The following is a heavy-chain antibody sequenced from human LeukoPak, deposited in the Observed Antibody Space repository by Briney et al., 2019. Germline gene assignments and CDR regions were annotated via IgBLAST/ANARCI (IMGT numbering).Heavy chain of an antibody. J-gene: IGHJ5*02. CDR3: ATFGSGWYANWFDP. CDR1: GYTLTELS. Sequence: ASVKVSCKVSGYTLTELSMHWVRQAPGKGLEWMGGFDPEDGETIYAQKFQGRVTMTEDTSTDTAYMELSSLRSEDTAVYYCATFGSGWYANWFDPWGQGTLVTSPQ. V-gene: IGHV1-24*01. CDR2: FDPEDGET. D-gene: IGHD6-19*01.